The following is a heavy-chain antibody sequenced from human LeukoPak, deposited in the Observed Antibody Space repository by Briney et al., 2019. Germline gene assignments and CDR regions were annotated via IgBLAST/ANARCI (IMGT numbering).Heavy chain of an antibody. Sequence: PGGSLRLSCAASGFTFRNYWMSWVRQAPGKGLDWVANIKQDGSEKYYVDSVKGRFTISRDNAKNSLYLQMNSLRAEDTAVYYCAKGEQLVRDWFGPWGQGTLVTVSS. D-gene: IGHD6-13*01. J-gene: IGHJ5*02. CDR2: IKQDGSEK. CDR1: GFTFRNYW. CDR3: AKGEQLVRDWFGP. V-gene: IGHV3-7*01.